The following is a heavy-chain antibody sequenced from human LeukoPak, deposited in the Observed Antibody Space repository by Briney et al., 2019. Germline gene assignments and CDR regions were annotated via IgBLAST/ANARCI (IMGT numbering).Heavy chain of an antibody. D-gene: IGHD2-2*01. CDR3: ARDQVPIVVPAAISD. V-gene: IGHV4-30-4*08. Sequence: PSETLSLTCAVYGGSISGYYWSWIRQPPGKGLEWIGYIYYSGSTYYNPSLKSRVTISVDTSKNQFSLKLSSVTAADTAVYYCARDQVPIVVPAAISDWGQGTLVTVSS. CDR2: IYYSGST. CDR1: GGSISGYY. J-gene: IGHJ4*02.